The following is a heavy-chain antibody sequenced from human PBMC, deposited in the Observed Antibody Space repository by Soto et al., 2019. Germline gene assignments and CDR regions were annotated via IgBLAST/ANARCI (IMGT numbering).Heavy chain of an antibody. V-gene: IGHV4-39*01. CDR3: XRQEGGSSWYYYYGMDV. CDR1: GGSISSSSYY. Sequence: SETLSRTCTVSGGSISSSSYYWGWIRQPPGKGLEWIGSIYYSGSTYYNPSLKSRVTISVDTSKNQFSLKLSSVTAADTAVYYCXRQEGGSSWYYYYGMDVWGQGTTVTVSS. J-gene: IGHJ6*02. CDR2: IYYSGST. D-gene: IGHD6-13*01.